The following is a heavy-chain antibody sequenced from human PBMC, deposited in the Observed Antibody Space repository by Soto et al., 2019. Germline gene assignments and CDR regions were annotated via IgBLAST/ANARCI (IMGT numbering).Heavy chain of an antibody. V-gene: IGHV3-7*01. CDR2: IKQDGRDK. J-gene: IGHJ4*02. CDR3: AREQYRSSGYGPACRWYNFDY. CDR1: GFTFSNYW. Sequence: EVQLVESGGGLVQPGGSLRLSCAASGFTFSNYWMSWVRQAPGKGLEWVANIKQDGRDKYSVDSVKGRFSISRDNAKKSLDLQTKSLRVEDTGVYYCAREQYRSSGYGPACRWYNFDYWGQGTLVTVSS. D-gene: IGHD6-25*01.